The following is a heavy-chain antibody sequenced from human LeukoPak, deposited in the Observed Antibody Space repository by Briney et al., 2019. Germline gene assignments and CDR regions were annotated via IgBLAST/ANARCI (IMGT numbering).Heavy chain of an antibody. CDR2: INHSGST. J-gene: IGHJ4*02. D-gene: IGHD6-19*01. V-gene: IGHV4-34*01. Sequence: PSETLSLTCAVYGGSFSGYYWSWIRQPPGKGLKWIGEINHSGSTNYNPSLKSRVTISVDTSKNQFSLKLSSVTAADTAVYYCARVRDSSGWYGYFDYWGQGALVTVSS. CDR1: GGSFSGYY. CDR3: ARVRDSSGWYGYFDY.